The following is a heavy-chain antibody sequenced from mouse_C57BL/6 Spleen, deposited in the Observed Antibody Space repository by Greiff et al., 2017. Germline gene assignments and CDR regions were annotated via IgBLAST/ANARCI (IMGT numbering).Heavy chain of an antibody. Sequence: EVKLQESGPGMVKPSQSLSLTCTVTGYSITSGYDWHWIRHFPGNKLEWMGYISYSGSTNYNPSLKSRISITHDTSKNHFFLKLNSVTTEDTATYYCARGYYGSSYDWYFDVWGTGTTVTVSS. CDR1: GYSITSGYD. CDR2: ISYSGST. D-gene: IGHD1-1*01. J-gene: IGHJ1*03. V-gene: IGHV3-1*01. CDR3: ARGYYGSSYDWYFDV.